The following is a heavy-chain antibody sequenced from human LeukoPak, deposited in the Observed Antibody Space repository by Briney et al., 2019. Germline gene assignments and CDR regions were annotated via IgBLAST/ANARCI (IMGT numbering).Heavy chain of an antibody. J-gene: IGHJ4*02. CDR1: GGSISSSSYY. CDR3: IIRLSDWQQLVQDY. Sequence: SETLSLTCAVSGGSISSSSYYWGWIRQPPGKGLEWIGSIYYSGSTYYNPSLKSRVTISVDTSKNQFSLKLSSVTAADTAVYYCIIRLSDWQQLVQDYWGQGTLVTVSS. V-gene: IGHV4-39*01. D-gene: IGHD6-13*01. CDR2: IYYSGST.